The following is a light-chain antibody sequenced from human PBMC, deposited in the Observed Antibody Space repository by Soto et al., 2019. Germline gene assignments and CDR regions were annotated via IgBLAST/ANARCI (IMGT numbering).Light chain of an antibody. CDR2: GND. CDR3: AAWDDSLNGVV. J-gene: IGLJ2*01. CDR1: SSNIGGNI. V-gene: IGLV1-44*01. Sequence: QSVLPQPPSASGTPGQRVTISCSGSSSNIGGNIVNWYQQLPGTAPKLLIFGNDQRPSWVPDRFSGSKSGTSASLAISGLQSEDEAKYYCAAWDDSLNGVVFGGGTQLTVL.